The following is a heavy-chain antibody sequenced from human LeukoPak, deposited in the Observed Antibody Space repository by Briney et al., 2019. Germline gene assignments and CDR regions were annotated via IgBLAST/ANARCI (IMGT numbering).Heavy chain of an antibody. J-gene: IGHJ3*02. CDR1: SYTFIDHF. Sequence: ASVKVSCKASSYTFIDHFIHWVRQAPGQGLEYMGWINPNSGGTDSAQKFQGRVTMTRDTSINTAYMEMRGLRPDDRAVYFCARDQFRIRYFPIWGQGTMITVSS. CDR3: ARDQFRIRYFPI. D-gene: IGHD3-3*01. V-gene: IGHV1-2*02. CDR2: INPNSGGT.